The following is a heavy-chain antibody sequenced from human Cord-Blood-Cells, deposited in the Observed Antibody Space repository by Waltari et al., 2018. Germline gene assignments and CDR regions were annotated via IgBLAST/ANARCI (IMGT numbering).Heavy chain of an antibody. D-gene: IGHD1-1*01. Sequence: QLQLQESGPGLVKPSETLSLTCTVSGGSISSSSYYWGWIRQPPGKGLEWIGSIYYSGSTCYNPSLKRRVTISVDTSKNQFSLKRSSVTAADTAVYYCARHGGGLERRYYFDYWGQGTLVTVSS. CDR2: IYYSGST. V-gene: IGHV4-39*07. J-gene: IGHJ4*02. CDR3: ARHGGGLERRYYFDY. CDR1: GGSISSSSYY.